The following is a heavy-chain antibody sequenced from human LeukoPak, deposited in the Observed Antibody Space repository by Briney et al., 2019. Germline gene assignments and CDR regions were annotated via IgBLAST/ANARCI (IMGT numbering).Heavy chain of an antibody. V-gene: IGHV4-4*07. CDR1: GGSISSYW. J-gene: IGHJ4*02. Sequence: PSETLSLNCSVSGGSISSYWWSWIRQPAGKGLEFIGRIYTTWRTNYNPSLKSRVSISVDTSKNQFSLDLRSVTAADTAVYFCARAGYTISSYRFDYWGQGALVTVSS. CDR3: ARAGYTISSYRFDY. CDR2: IYTTWRT. D-gene: IGHD3-16*02.